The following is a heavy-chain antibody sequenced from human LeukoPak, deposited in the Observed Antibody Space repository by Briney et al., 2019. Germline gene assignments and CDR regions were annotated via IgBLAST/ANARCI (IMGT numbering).Heavy chain of an antibody. CDR1: GDSIGSSSYY. Sequence: SETLSLTCTVSGDSIGSSSYYWGWIRQPPGKGLAWIAIIYDSGKTYYNPSLKSRVSISVDTSNNQFSLKLSSVSAADTAVYYCARRALGKDWFDPWGQGTLVTVSS. CDR3: ARRALGKDWFDP. J-gene: IGHJ5*02. D-gene: IGHD1-26*01. V-gene: IGHV4-39*01. CDR2: IYDSGKT.